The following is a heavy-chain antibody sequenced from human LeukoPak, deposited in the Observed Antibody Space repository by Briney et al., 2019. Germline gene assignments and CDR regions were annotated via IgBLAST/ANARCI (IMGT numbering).Heavy chain of an antibody. V-gene: IGHV3-53*01. Sequence: GGSLRLSCAASGFTVSSNYMSWVRQAPGKGLEWVSIIYDAGSTYYADSVKGRFTISRDSSKSTLYLQMNSLRVDDTAVYYCARVDTASGILAWGQGTLVTVSS. CDR1: GFTVSSNY. D-gene: IGHD5-18*01. CDR3: ARVDTASGILA. J-gene: IGHJ5*02. CDR2: IYDAGST.